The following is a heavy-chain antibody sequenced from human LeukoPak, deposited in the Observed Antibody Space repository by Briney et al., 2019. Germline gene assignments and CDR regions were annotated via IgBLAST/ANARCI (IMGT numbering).Heavy chain of an antibody. J-gene: IGHJ4*02. CDR2: ISSSSSYI. Sequence: PGGSLRLSCAASGFTFSSYAMHWVRQAPGKGLEWVSSISSSSSYIYYADSVKGRLTISRDNAKNSLYLQMNSLRAEDTAVYYCARDNFDYWGQGTLVTVSS. CDR1: GFTFSSYA. V-gene: IGHV3-21*01. CDR3: ARDNFDY.